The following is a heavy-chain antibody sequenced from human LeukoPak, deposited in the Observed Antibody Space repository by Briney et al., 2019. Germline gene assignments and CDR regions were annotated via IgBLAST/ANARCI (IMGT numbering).Heavy chain of an antibody. Sequence: SETLSLTCAVSGGSITTTDFDWAWIRQPPGQGFEWIATISSSGKAYYYPSLMSRVTISVDTSKNQFSLDVTSVTAADTRLCYCARFKGGTGFDYWGRGILVIVS. V-gene: IGHV4-39*01. CDR2: ISSSGKA. D-gene: IGHD1-26*01. J-gene: IGHJ4*02. CDR1: GGSITTTDFD. CDR3: ARFKGGTGFDY.